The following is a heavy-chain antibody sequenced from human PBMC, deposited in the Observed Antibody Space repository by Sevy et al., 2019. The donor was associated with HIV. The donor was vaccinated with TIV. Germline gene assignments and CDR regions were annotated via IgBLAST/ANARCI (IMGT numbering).Heavy chain of an antibody. V-gene: IGHV1-2*02. J-gene: IGHJ4*02. CDR2: INPNSGDR. Sequence: ASVKVSCKASGYTFTGYFMHWVRQAPGQGLEWMGWINPNSGDRNYEQKFQDRVTMTRDTSINTAYMELSRLRSDDTALYYCARDMELVNEGTQEFYYWGQGTLVTVSS. D-gene: IGHD1-7*01. CDR1: GYTFTGYF. CDR3: ARDMELVNEGTQEFYY.